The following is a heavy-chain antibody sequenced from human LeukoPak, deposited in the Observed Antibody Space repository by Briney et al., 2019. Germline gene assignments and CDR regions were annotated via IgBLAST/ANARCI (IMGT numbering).Heavy chain of an antibody. CDR1: GGSFNGYY. J-gene: IGHJ4*02. Sequence: SETLSLTCAVYGGSFNGYYWSWIRQPPGKGLEWIGEINHSGSTNYNPSLKSRVTISVDTYKKQFSLRLSSVTAADTAVYYCARVTHPIFIVLGGYFDYWGQGTLVTVSS. D-gene: IGHD2-8*02. CDR2: INHSGST. V-gene: IGHV4-34*01. CDR3: ARVTHPIFIVLGGYFDY.